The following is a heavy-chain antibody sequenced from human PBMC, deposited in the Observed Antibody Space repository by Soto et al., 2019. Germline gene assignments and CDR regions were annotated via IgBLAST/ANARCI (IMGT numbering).Heavy chain of an antibody. J-gene: IGHJ4*02. CDR2: ISPKSNYK. CDR3: VRGGGGGQFDS. Sequence: RRLSCAASGITLSDFYMTWVRQAPGQGLEWLSYISPKSNYKQYAESVKGRHTISRDNAKNSLSLQMNSLRVEDTAVYYCVRGGGGGQFDSWGQGTLVTVSS. D-gene: IGHD2-21*01. V-gene: IGHV3-11*06. CDR1: GITLSDFY.